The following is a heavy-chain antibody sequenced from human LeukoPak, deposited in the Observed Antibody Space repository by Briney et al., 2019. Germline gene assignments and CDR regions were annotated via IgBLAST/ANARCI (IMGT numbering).Heavy chain of an antibody. CDR3: AKVSYYDFWSGYFHSFDY. CDR1: GFTFSSYA. Sequence: PGGSLRLSCAASGFTFSSYAMSWVRQAPGKGLEWVSAISGSGGSTYYADSVKGRFTISRDNSKNTLYLQMNSLRAEDTAVYYCAKVSYYDFWSGYFHSFDYWAREPWSPSPQ. V-gene: IGHV3-23*01. CDR2: ISGSGGST. D-gene: IGHD3-3*01. J-gene: IGHJ4*02.